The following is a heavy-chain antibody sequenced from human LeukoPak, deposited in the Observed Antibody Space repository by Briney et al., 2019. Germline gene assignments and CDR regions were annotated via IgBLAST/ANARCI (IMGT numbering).Heavy chain of an antibody. CDR2: TSGSGGST. D-gene: IGHD3-9*01. CDR3: AKDRGIRYGIFDY. CDR1: GFTFSSYA. Sequence: PGGSLRLSCAASGFTFSSYAMSWVRQAPGKGLEWVSATSGSGGSTYYADSVKGRFTISRDNSKNTLYLQMNSLRAEDTAVYYCAKDRGIRYGIFDYWGQGTLVTVSS. J-gene: IGHJ4*02. V-gene: IGHV3-23*01.